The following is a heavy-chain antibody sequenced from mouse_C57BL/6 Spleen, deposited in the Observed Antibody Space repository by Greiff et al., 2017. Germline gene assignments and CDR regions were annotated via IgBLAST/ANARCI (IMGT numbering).Heavy chain of an antibody. D-gene: IGHD1-1*01. Sequence: QVQLQQPGAELVKPGASVKLSCKASGYTFTSYWMHWVKQRPGRGLEWIGRIDPNRGGTKYNEKFKSKATLTVDKPSSTAYMQLSSLTSEDSAVYYCARSKDYYGSSYYAMDYWGQGTSVTVSS. J-gene: IGHJ4*01. CDR3: ARSKDYYGSSYYAMDY. CDR2: IDPNRGGT. CDR1: GYTFTSYW. V-gene: IGHV1-72*01.